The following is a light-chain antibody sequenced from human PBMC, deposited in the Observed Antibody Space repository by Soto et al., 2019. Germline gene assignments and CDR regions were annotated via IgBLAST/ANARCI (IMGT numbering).Light chain of an antibody. CDR2: GAT. V-gene: IGKV3-20*01. J-gene: IGKJ4*01. Sequence: EIVLTQSPGTLSLSPGERVTLSCRASQIIPASYLAWYQQKPGQAPRLLIYGATNRATGIPDRFSGRGTGTELTLTISLLEAEDFALYYCQQYAVSPQPFGGGAKVDI. CDR1: QIIPASY. CDR3: QQYAVSPQP.